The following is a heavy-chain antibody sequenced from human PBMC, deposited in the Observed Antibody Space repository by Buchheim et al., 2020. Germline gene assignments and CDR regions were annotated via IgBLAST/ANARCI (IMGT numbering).Heavy chain of an antibody. J-gene: IGHJ5*02. CDR2: INTYNGFT. V-gene: IGHV1-18*01. Sequence: QSQVVQSGSEVKKPGASVTLSCKASGYSFSSYGITWVRRAPGQGLEWIGWINTYNGFTKYAQKIQGRVTLTTDRTTRTAYMELRSLRSDDTAVYHCARVNSGSAPGRWLDAWGQGTL. D-gene: IGHD1-26*01. CDR1: GYSFSSYG. CDR3: ARVNSGSAPGRWLDA.